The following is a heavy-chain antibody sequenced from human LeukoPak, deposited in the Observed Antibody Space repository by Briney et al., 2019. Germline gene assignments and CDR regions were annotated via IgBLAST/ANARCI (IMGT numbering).Heavy chain of an antibody. CDR3: ARDSSPYYYDSSGYYYY. V-gene: IGHV1-69*04. CDR2: IIPILGIA. Sequence: SVKVSCKASGGTFSSYAISWVRQAPGQGLEWRGRIIPILGIANYAQKFQGRVTITADKSTSTAYMELSSLRSEDTAVYYCARDSSPYYYDSSGYYYYWGQGTLVTVSS. D-gene: IGHD3-22*01. J-gene: IGHJ4*02. CDR1: GGTFSSYA.